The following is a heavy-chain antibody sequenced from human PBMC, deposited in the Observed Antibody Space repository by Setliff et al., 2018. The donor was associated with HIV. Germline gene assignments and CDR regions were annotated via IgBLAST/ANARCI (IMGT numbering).Heavy chain of an antibody. D-gene: IGHD1-26*01. Sequence: SVKVSCKSSVGIYSIFDINWVRQAPGQGLEWMGGMMTIFSTTNYARKLQSRVTITTDESTGTAYMELSNVRSEDTAVYYCATVGAGGSYQRAGGLDLWGQGTMVTVTS. CDR3: ATVGAGGSYQRAGGLDL. CDR2: MMTIFSTT. CDR1: VGIYSIFD. J-gene: IGHJ3*01. V-gene: IGHV1-69*05.